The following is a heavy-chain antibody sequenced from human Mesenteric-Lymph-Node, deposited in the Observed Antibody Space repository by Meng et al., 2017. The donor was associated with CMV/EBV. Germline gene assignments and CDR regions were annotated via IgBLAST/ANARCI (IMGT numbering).Heavy chain of an antibody. CDR2: MSYSGST. Sequence: LSXPXTVXXXSXRXXXWSWILXPTGKGLEWVGYMSYSGSTNYNPSLKSRITMSLDTSKNQFSLELSSVTAADTAVYYCGRDNWGSIDYWGQGTLVTVSS. CDR3: GRDNWGSIDY. CDR1: XXSXRXXX. D-gene: IGHD7-27*01. V-gene: IGHV4-59*13. J-gene: IGHJ4*02.